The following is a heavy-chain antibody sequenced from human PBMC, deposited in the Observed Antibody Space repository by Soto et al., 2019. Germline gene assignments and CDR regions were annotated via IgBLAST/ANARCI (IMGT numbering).Heavy chain of an antibody. CDR2: INHSGST. J-gene: IGHJ6*02. V-gene: IGHV4-34*01. Sequence: XGTLSLTCAVYGGSFSGYYWSGIRQPPGKGLEWIGEINHSGSTNYNPSLKSRVTISVDTSKNQFSLKLSSVTAADTAVYYCARGRGTYYDFWSGYPYYYGMDVWGQGTTVTVSS. D-gene: IGHD3-3*01. CDR3: ARGRGTYYDFWSGYPYYYGMDV. CDR1: GGSFSGYY.